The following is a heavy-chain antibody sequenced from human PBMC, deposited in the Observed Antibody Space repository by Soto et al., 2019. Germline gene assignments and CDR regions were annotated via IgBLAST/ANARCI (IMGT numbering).Heavy chain of an antibody. J-gene: IGHJ4*02. D-gene: IGHD3-22*01. Sequence: QVQLQESGPGLVKPSQTLSLTCTVPGGSISSGGYYWSWIRQHPGKGLEWIGYIYYSGSTYYNPSLKSRVTISVDTSKNQFSLKLSSVTAADTAVYYCARDQDDSSGYSYFDYWGQGTLVTVSS. CDR1: GGSISSGGYY. CDR2: IYYSGST. V-gene: IGHV4-31*03. CDR3: ARDQDDSSGYSYFDY.